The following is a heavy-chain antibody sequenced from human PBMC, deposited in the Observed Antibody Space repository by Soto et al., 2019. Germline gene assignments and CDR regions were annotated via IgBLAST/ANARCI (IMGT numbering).Heavy chain of an antibody. D-gene: IGHD2-15*01. Sequence: EVHLVESGGGVVRPGGSLRLSCAASGFMFSATGMNWVRQAPGQGLEWVATIDSSSRYIHYADSVEGRLVVSRDNAKKSLYLQINSLTAEDTAVYYCAKDGAEGSVLDVWGQGNTVIVSS. J-gene: IGHJ6*02. CDR3: AKDGAEGSVLDV. V-gene: IGHV3-21*01. CDR2: IDSSSRYI. CDR1: GFMFSATG.